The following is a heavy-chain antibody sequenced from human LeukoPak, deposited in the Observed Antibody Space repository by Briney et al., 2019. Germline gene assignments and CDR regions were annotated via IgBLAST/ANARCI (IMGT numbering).Heavy chain of an antibody. CDR3: TRNEAGDYSFDC. V-gene: IGHV3-21*01. CDR1: GFTFSSYS. CDR2: ISSSGSYI. J-gene: IGHJ4*02. D-gene: IGHD4-17*01. Sequence: GGSLRLFCAASGFTFSSYSMNWVRQAPGKGLEWVSYISSSGSYIYYGDSVQGRFTISRDNAKNSLYLQMNSLGAEDTAVYYCTRNEAGDYSFDCWGQGTLVTVSS.